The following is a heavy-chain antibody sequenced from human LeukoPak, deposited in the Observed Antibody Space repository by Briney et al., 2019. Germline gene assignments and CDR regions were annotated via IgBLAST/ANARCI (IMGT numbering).Heavy chain of an antibody. D-gene: IGHD2-2*01. CDR1: GYSITSGYY. V-gene: IGHV4-38-2*02. Sequence: PSETLSLTCTVSGYSITSGYYWGWIRQPPGKGLEWIGSSYHSGSTFYNPSLKSRVTISVDTSKNQFSLKLSSVTAADTAVYYCARVAHCSSTTCYQGIFDYWGQGTLVTVSS. CDR3: ARVAHCSSTTCYQGIFDY. CDR2: SYHSGST. J-gene: IGHJ4*02.